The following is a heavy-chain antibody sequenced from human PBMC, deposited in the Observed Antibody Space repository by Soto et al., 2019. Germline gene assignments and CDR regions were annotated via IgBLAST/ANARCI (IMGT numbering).Heavy chain of an antibody. CDR2: ILVDGRT. J-gene: IGHJ3*02. CDR1: GFICSSYD. V-gene: IGHV3-23*01. Sequence: SGGSLRLSCAASGFICSSYDMSWVRQAPGKGLEWVSTILVDGRTFYVDSVKGRFTISRDSSMNTVYLQMNSLTAGDTALYYCAKATATGGGAFDICGQGTMVTVSS. D-gene: IGHD2-8*02. CDR3: AKATATGGGAFDI.